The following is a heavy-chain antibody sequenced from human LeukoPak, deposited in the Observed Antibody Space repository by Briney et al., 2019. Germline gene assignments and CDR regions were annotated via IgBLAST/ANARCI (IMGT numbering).Heavy chain of an antibody. Sequence: GGSLRLSCAASGFTFSSYSMNWVRQAPGKGLEWVSSITSVSSYKYYADSVKGRFTISRDNAKNSLFLQMNSLRAEDTAIYYCARDPTADDYWGQGTLVTVSS. CDR1: GFTFSSYS. V-gene: IGHV3-21*01. D-gene: IGHD2-2*01. CDR2: ITSVSSYK. J-gene: IGHJ4*02. CDR3: ARDPTADDY.